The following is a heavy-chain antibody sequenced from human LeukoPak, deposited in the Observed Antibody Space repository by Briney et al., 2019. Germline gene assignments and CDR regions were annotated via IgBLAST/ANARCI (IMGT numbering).Heavy chain of an antibody. CDR1: GFTFSDYY. CDR2: ISSSGSTI. V-gene: IGHV3-11*01. J-gene: IGHJ3*02. CDR3: AGSIAAAGTSAFDI. Sequence: PGGSLRLSCAASGFTFSDYYVSWIRQAPGKGLEWVSYISSSGSTIYYADSVKGRFTISRDNAKNSLYLQMNSLRAEDTAVYYCAGSIAAAGTSAFDIWGLGTMVTVSS. D-gene: IGHD6-13*01.